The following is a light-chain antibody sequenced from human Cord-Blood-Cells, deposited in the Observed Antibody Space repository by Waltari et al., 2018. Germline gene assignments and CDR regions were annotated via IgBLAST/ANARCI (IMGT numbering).Light chain of an antibody. J-gene: IGKJ4*01. CDR1: QSVSSY. Sequence: EIVLTPSPATLSLSPGERATLPCRASQSVSSYLAWYQQKPGQAPRLLIYDASNRATGIPARFSGSGSGTDFTLTISSLEPEDFAVYYCQQRSNWPPLTFGGGTKVEIK. V-gene: IGKV3-11*01. CDR3: QQRSNWPPLT. CDR2: DAS.